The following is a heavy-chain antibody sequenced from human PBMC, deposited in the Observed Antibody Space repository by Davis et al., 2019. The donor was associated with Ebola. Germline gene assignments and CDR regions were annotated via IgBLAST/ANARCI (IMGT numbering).Heavy chain of an antibody. D-gene: IGHD4/OR15-4a*01. V-gene: IGHV4-39*01. CDR3: ARAARHCSPGCYFES. Sequence: MPSETLSLTCTVSGSLTSSTYYWGWIRQPPGKGLEWIGSTYYSGHSFYNPSLESRVTISVDTSKNQISLKVTSATAADTAVYYCARAARHCSPGCYFESWGQGTLVTVSS. CDR1: GSLTSSTYY. J-gene: IGHJ5*01. CDR2: TYYSGHS.